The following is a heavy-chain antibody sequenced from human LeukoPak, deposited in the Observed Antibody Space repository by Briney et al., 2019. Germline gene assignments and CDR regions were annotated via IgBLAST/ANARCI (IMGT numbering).Heavy chain of an antibody. CDR1: VCTFISYD. V-gene: IGHV1-8*01. CDR2: MNPNSGNT. Sequence: GSSVKVSCKPSVCTFISYDINWVRQATGQGLEWMGYMNPNSGNTRYAQKFQGRVTMTRNTSISTAYMELSSLRSEDTAVYYCTRVPRTAVGIWGQGTMVTVSS. D-gene: IGHD6-19*01. CDR3: TRVPRTAVGI. J-gene: IGHJ3*02.